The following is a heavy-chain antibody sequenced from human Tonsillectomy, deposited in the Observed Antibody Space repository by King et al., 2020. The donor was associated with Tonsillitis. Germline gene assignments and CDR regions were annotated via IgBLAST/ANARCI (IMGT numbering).Heavy chain of an antibody. J-gene: IGHJ4*02. CDR2: IYYSGTT. CDR3: ARGEGTTGGFDY. CDR1: GGSIRTGDFY. V-gene: IGHV4-30-4*01. Sequence: VQLQESGPGLVKPSQTLSLICSVSGGSIRTGDFYWSWIRQPPGKGLEWIGYIYYSGTTYYNPSLQGRVSMSVDASKNQFSLKLRSVTAADTAVYYCARGEGTTGGFDYWGQGTLVTVSS. D-gene: IGHD1-7*01.